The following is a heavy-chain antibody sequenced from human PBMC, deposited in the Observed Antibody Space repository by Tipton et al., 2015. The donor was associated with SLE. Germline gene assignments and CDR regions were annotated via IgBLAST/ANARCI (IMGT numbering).Heavy chain of an antibody. J-gene: IGHJ4*02. CDR2: INHSGST. V-gene: IGHV4-34*01. Sequence: TLSLTCAVYGGSFSGYYWSWIRQPPGKGLEWIGEINHSGSTNYNPSLKSRVTISVDTSKNQFSLKLSSVTAADTAVYCCARGGGWELWYFDYRGQGTLVTVSS. CDR1: GGSFSGYY. D-gene: IGHD1-26*01. CDR3: ARGGGWELWYFDY.